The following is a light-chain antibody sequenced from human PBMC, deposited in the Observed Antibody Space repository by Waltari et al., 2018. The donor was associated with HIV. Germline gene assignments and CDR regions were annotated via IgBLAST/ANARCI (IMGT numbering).Light chain of an antibody. CDR3: ASWDDSLSGYVV. J-gene: IGLJ2*01. CDR2: RNN. V-gene: IGLV1-47*01. CDR1: SSNIGGNY. Sequence: QSVLTQPPSASGTPGQRVTISCSGSSSNIGGNYVYWYQQLPGTAPKLLIYRNNQRPSGVPDLFSGSKCGTSASMANSGLRSEDEADYYCASWDDSLSGYVVFGGGTKLTVL.